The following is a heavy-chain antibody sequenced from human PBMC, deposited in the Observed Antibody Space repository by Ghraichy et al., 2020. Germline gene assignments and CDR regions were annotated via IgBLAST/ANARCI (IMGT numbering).Heavy chain of an antibody. Sequence: GGSLRLSCAASGFTFSSYAMSWVRQAPGKGLEWVSAISGSGGSTYYADSVKGRFTIPRDNSKNTLYLQMNSLRAEDTAVYYCAKKGGCSGGSCYPVFDYWGQGTLVTVSS. CDR2: ISGSGGST. CDR3: AKKGGCSGGSCYPVFDY. CDR1: GFTFSSYA. J-gene: IGHJ4*02. V-gene: IGHV3-23*01. D-gene: IGHD2-15*01.